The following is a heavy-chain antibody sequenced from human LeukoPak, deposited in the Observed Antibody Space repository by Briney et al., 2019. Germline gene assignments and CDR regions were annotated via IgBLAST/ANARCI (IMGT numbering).Heavy chain of an antibody. CDR1: GYTFTSYY. Sequence: GASVKVSCKASGYTFTSYYMHWVRQAPGQGLEWMGIVNPSGGSTSYAQKFQGRVTMTRDTSTSTVYMELSSLRSEDTAVYYCARSSNWNNEYFQYWGQGTLVTVS. J-gene: IGHJ1*01. D-gene: IGHD1/OR15-1a*01. CDR3: ARSSNWNNEYFQY. CDR2: VNPSGGST. V-gene: IGHV1-46*01.